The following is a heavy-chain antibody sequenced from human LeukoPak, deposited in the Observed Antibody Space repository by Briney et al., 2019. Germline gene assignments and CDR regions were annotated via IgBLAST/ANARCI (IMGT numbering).Heavy chain of an antibody. CDR2: ISGSGGST. J-gene: IGHJ6*02. D-gene: IGHD3-3*01. CDR3: AKTYDFWSGYGMDV. CDR1: GFTFSSYA. Sequence: PGGSLRLSCAASGFTFSSYAMGWVRQAPGKGLEWVSAISGSGGSTYYADSVKGRFTISRDNSKNTLYLQMNSLRAEDTAVYYCAKTYDFWSGYGMDVWGQGTTVTVSS. V-gene: IGHV3-23*01.